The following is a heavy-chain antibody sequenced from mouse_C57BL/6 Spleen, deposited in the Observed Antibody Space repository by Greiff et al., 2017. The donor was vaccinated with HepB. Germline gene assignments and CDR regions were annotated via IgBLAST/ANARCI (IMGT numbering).Heavy chain of an antibody. V-gene: IGHV1-82*01. CDR1: GYAFSSSW. CDR2: IYPGDGDT. Sequence: VQLQQSGPELVKPGASVKISCKASGYAFSSSWMNWVKQRPGKGLEWIGRIYPGDGDTNYNGKFKGKATLTADKSSSTAYMQLSSLTSEDSAVYFCARPPLYYYGSSSHAMDYWGQGTSVTVSS. CDR3: ARPPLYYYGSSSHAMDY. J-gene: IGHJ4*01. D-gene: IGHD1-1*01.